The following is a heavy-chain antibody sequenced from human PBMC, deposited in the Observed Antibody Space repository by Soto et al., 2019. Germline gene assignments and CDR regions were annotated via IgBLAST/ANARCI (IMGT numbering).Heavy chain of an antibody. Sequence: SETLSLTCAVSGYSISSDYYWGWIRQPPGKGLEWIGSIYHSGSTYYNPSLKSRVTISVDTSKNQFSLKLSSVTAADTAVYYCARGSIFGVDDTSVFDYWGQGTLVTVSS. CDR2: IYHSGST. V-gene: IGHV4-38-2*01. CDR3: ARGSIFGVDDTSVFDY. J-gene: IGHJ4*02. D-gene: IGHD3-3*01. CDR1: GYSISSDYY.